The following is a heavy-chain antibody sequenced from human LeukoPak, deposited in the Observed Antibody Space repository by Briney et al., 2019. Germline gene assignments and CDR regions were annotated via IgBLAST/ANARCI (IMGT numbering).Heavy chain of an antibody. CDR2: ISYDGSNK. D-gene: IGHD1-1*01. CDR3: ARNGGTTTISLYYYGMDV. CDR1: GFTFSSYA. V-gene: IGHV3-30*04. J-gene: IGHJ6*04. Sequence: PGGSLRLSCAASGFTFSSYAMHWVRQAPGKGLEWVAVISYDGSNKYYADSVKGRFTISRDNSKNTLYLQMNSLRAEDTAVYYCARNGGTTTISLYYYGMDVWGKGTTVTVSS.